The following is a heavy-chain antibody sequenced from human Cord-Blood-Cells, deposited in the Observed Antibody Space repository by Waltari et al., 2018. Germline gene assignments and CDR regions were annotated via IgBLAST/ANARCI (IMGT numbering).Heavy chain of an antibody. V-gene: IGHV3-43*01. J-gene: IGHJ4*02. CDR3: AKDHASIVNWNFDY. CDR2: ISWDGGST. D-gene: IGHD1-1*01. Sequence: GKGLEWVSLISWDGGSTYYADSVKGRFTISRDNSKNSLYLQMNSLRTEDTALYYCAKDHASIVNWNFDYWGQGTLVTVSS.